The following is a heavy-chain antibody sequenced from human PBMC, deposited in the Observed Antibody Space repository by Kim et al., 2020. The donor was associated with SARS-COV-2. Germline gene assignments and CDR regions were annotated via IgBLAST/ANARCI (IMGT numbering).Heavy chain of an antibody. J-gene: IGHJ4*02. CDR3: ARELTGDFDVTSVDDY. CDR1: GYTFTSYY. Sequence: ASVKVSCKASGYTFTSYYMHWVRQAPGQGLEWMGIINPSGGSTSYAQKFQGRVTMTRDTSASTVYMELSSLRSEDTAVYYCARELTGDFDVTSVDDYWGQGTLVTVSS. CDR2: INPSGGST. V-gene: IGHV1-46*01. D-gene: IGHD7-27*01.